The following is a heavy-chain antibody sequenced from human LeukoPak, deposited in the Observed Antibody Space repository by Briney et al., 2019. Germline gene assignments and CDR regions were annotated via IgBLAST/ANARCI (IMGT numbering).Heavy chain of an antibody. CDR3: ARATVAHYYDSSGYYL. D-gene: IGHD3-22*01. V-gene: IGHV1-18*01. CDR1: GYTFTSYG. CDR2: ISAYNGNT. J-gene: IGHJ4*02. Sequence: GASVKVSCKASGYTFTSYGISWVRQAPGQGLEWMGWISAYNGNTNYAQKLQGRVTMTTDTSTSTAYMELRSLRSDDTAVYYCARATVAHYYDSSGYYLWGQGTLVTVSS.